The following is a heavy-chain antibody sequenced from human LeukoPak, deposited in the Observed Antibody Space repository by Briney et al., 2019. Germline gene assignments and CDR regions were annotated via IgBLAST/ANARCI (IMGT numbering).Heavy chain of an antibody. CDR2: IIPIFGTA. CDR1: GGTFSSYA. CDR3: ARDLDYGGNS. J-gene: IGHJ4*02. D-gene: IGHD4-23*01. V-gene: IGHV1-69*05. Sequence: SVKVSCKASGGTFSSYAISWVRQAPGQGLEWMGGIIPIFGTANYAQKFQGRVTITTDESTSTAYMELSSLRSKDTAVYYCARDLDYGGNSWGQGTLVTVSS.